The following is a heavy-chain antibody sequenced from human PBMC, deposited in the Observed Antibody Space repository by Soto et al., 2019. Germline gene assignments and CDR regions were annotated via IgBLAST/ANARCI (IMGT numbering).Heavy chain of an antibody. D-gene: IGHD5-12*01. J-gene: IGHJ4*02. CDR2: ISGSGGST. CDR1: GFTFSSYA. CDR3: AKDQHGYDFFGGYDY. Sequence: EVQLLESGGGLVQPGGSLRLSCSASGFTFSSYAMSWVRQAPGKGLEWVSAISGSGGSTYYADSVKGRFTISRDNSKNTLYLQMNSLRAEDTAVYYCAKDQHGYDFFGGYDYWGQGTLVTVSS. V-gene: IGHV3-23*01.